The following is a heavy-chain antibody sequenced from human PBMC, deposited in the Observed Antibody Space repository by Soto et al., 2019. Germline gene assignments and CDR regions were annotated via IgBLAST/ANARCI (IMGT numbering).Heavy chain of an antibody. CDR1: GYTFTSYG. Sequence: ASVKVSCKASGYTFTSYGISWVRQAPGQGLEWMGWISAYNGNTNYAQKLQGRVTMTTDTSTSTAYMELRSLRSDDTAVYYCARGLESIAAAGADAFDIWGQGTMVTVSS. CDR3: ARGLESIAAAGADAFDI. D-gene: IGHD6-13*01. J-gene: IGHJ3*02. CDR2: ISAYNGNT. V-gene: IGHV1-18*01.